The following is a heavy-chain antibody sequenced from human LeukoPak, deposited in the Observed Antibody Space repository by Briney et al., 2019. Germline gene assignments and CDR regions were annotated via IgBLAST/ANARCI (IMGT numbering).Heavy chain of an antibody. D-gene: IGHD3-10*01. CDR3: ARVPTITFFDY. V-gene: IGHV4-34*01. J-gene: IGHJ4*02. Sequence: SETLSLTCAVYGGSFSGYYWSWIRQPPGKGLEWIGEINHSGSTYYNPSLKSRVTISVDTSKNQFSLKLSSVTAADTAVYYCARVPTITFFDYWGQGTLVTVSS. CDR2: INHSGST. CDR1: GGSFSGYY.